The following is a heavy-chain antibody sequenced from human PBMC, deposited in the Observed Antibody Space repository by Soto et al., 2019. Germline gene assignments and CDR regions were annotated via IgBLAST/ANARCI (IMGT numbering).Heavy chain of an antibody. Sequence: XGFLWLSCAASGFAVSNYYLSWVRQAPGRGLHWVSVIYTAGPTYYADSVKGRFTISRDESKNTLYFQMDNLRAEDTATYYCARGKSRDTYNPLGYWGPGSLVTVSS. CDR3: ARGKSRDTYNPLGY. J-gene: IGHJ4*02. V-gene: IGHV3-53*01. D-gene: IGHD1-1*01. CDR2: IYTAGPT. CDR1: GFAVSNYY.